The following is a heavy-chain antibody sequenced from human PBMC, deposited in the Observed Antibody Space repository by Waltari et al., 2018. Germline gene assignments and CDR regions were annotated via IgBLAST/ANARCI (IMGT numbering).Heavy chain of an antibody. CDR1: GGSLSSYS. CDR3: ARRKGYRSSWYGWTFDS. V-gene: IGHV4-59*01. CDR2: VDYMGST. D-gene: IGHD6-13*01. Sequence: QVQLQESGPGLVKPSETLSLTCTVSGGSLSSYSWSWIRESPGKGLEWIGYVDYMGSTNYNPYLKSRVTISLNTSKNQFSLILNSVTAADTAIYYCARRKGYRSSWYGWTFDSWGQGTPVTVSS. J-gene: IGHJ5*01.